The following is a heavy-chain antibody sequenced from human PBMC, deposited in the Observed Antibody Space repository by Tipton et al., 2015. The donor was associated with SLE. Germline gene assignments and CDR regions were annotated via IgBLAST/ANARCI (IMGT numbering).Heavy chain of an antibody. Sequence: TLSLTCTVSGGSITSHYWTWIRQPPGKGLEWIGYIYYSGSTNCNPSLKSRVTISMDTSKNQLSLELSSVTAADTAVYYCARGVAYYFDSGAFDVWGQGTMVTVSS. J-gene: IGHJ3*01. D-gene: IGHD3-22*01. CDR2: IYYSGST. CDR1: GGSITSHY. CDR3: ARGVAYYFDSGAFDV. V-gene: IGHV4-59*11.